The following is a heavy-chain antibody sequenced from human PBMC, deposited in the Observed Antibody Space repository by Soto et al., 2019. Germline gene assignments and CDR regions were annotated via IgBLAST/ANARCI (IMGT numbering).Heavy chain of an antibody. CDR2: IYYSGST. J-gene: IGHJ5*02. CDR1: GGSISSSSYY. Sequence: QLQLQESGPGLVKPSETLSLTCTVSGGSISSSSYYWGWIRQPPGKGLEWIGSIYYSGSTYYNPSLKSRVTISVDTSKNQFSLKLSSVTAADTAVYYCARLSFYNWFDPWGQGTLVTVSS. V-gene: IGHV4-39*01. CDR3: ARLSFYNWFDP.